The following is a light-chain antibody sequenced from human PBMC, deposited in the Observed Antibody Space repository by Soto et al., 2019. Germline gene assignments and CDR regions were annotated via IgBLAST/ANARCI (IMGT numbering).Light chain of an antibody. CDR2: KAS. CDR1: QSISSW. J-gene: IGKJ1*01. Sequence: DIQMTQSPSTLSASVGDRVTVTCRASQSISSWLAWYQQKPGKAPKLLISKASSLESGVPSRFSGSGSGTEFTLTISSLQPDDFATYHCQQYSTYTWTFGQGTKVDIK. CDR3: QQYSTYTWT. V-gene: IGKV1-5*03.